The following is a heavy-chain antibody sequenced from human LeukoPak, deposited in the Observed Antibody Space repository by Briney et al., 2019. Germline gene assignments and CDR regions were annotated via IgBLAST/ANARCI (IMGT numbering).Heavy chain of an antibody. D-gene: IGHD1-14*01. V-gene: IGHV3-7*01. CDR3: TRDRSRAEDD. Sequence: GGSLRLSCAASGFTFSSYWMGWVRQAPGKGLEWVANIKQDGSEKYYVDSVKGRFTISRDNANNLLYLQMNSLRGEDTAVYYCTRDRSRAEDDWGQGTLVTVSS. CDR1: GFTFSSYW. CDR2: IKQDGSEK. J-gene: IGHJ4*02.